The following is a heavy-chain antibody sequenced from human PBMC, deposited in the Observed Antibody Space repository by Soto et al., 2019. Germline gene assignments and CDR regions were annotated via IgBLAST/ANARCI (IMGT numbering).Heavy chain of an antibody. CDR1: RYIFTAYS. CDR3: AREENCSDGICYSEYFQR. D-gene: IGHD2-15*01. CDR2: VNPSGGST. J-gene: IGHJ1*01. Sequence: SVKVSFKASRYIFTAYSMHWVRQAPGQGLEWMGVVNPSGGSTNYAQKFQGRITMTRDTSTSTVYMDLSSLTSEDTAVYYCAREENCSDGICYSEYFQRWGQGTLVTVSS. V-gene: IGHV1-46*01.